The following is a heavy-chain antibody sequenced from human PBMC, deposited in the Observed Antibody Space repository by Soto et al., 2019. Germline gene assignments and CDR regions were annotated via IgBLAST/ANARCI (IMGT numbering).Heavy chain of an antibody. Sequence: GSLRLACAASVFTVSSYSMNWVRQAPGKGLEWVSYISSSSSTIYYADSVKGRFTISRDNAKNSLYLQMNSLRDEDTAVYYCARNYDFWSGYRPKDAFDIWGQGTMVTVSS. D-gene: IGHD3-3*01. CDR1: VFTVSSYS. V-gene: IGHV3-48*02. CDR2: ISSSSSTI. J-gene: IGHJ3*02. CDR3: ARNYDFWSGYRPKDAFDI.